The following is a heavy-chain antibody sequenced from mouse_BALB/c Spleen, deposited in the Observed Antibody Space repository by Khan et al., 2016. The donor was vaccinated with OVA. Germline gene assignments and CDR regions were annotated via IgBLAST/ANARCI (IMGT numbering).Heavy chain of an antibody. J-gene: IGHJ4*01. CDR1: GFSLTSYG. D-gene: IGHD1-2*01. V-gene: IGHV2-9*02. CDR3: AREPPIYYDGYRTMDN. CDR2: IWAGGST. Sequence: VQLKQSGPGLVAPSQNLSITCTVSGFSLTSYGVHWVRQPPGKGLDWLGVIWAGGSTSYNSALMSRLSISKDNSKSHVFLEMSSLQTDDTAMYYCAREPPIYYDGYRTMDNWGQGTSVTGSS.